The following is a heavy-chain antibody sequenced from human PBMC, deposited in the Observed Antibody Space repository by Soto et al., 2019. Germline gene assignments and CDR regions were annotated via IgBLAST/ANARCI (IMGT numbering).Heavy chain of an antibody. CDR1: GGSVSSGGYY. D-gene: IGHD6-6*01. J-gene: IGHJ6*02. V-gene: IGHV4-31*03. CDR2: IYYSGST. Sequence: SETLSLTCTVSGGSVSSGGYYWSWIRQHPGKGLEWIGYIYYSGSTYYNPSLKSRVTISVDTSKNQFSLKLSSVTAADTAVYYCARDSEYSSSSRGVYYYGMDVWGQGTTVTVS. CDR3: ARDSEYSSSSRGVYYYGMDV.